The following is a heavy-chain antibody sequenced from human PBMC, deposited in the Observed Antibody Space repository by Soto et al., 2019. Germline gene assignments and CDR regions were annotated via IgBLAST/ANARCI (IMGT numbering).Heavy chain of an antibody. CDR2: INPDGSVA. J-gene: IGHJ4*02. D-gene: IGHD3-10*01. V-gene: IGHV3-7*01. CDR3: SRDPGFGAIDY. Sequence: GRSLRLSCAASVFNFSSSWMAWFRQAPGKGLQWVALINPDGSVASYVGSVRGRFIISRDNAQNSLYLQMNSVSGEDTAVYYCSRDPGFGAIDYWGQGTLVTVSS. CDR1: VFNFSSSW.